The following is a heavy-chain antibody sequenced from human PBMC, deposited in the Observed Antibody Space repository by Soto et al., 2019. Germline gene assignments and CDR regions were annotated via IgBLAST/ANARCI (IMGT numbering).Heavy chain of an antibody. CDR2: IWYDGSNK. J-gene: IGHJ4*02. V-gene: IGHV3-33*01. CDR3: ARDAASLIDY. Sequence: QVQLVESGGGVVQPGRSLRLSCAASGFTFSSYGMHWVRQAPGKGLEWVAVIWYDGSNKYYADSGKGRFTNSRDNSKNTLYLQMNSLRAEDTAVYYCARDAASLIDYWGQGTLVTVSS. D-gene: IGHD6-25*01. CDR1: GFTFSSYG.